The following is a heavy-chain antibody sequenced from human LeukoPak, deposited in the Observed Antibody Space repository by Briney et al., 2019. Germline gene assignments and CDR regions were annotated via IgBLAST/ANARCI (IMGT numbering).Heavy chain of an antibody. CDR3: ARIYRDSSNYYRPLED. Sequence: GGSLRLSCAASGFTFSSYSMNWVRQAPGKGLEWVSSISSSSSYIYYADSVKGRFTISRDNAKNSLYLQMNSLKTDDTAVYYCARIYRDSSNYYRPLEDWGQGTLVTVSS. CDR2: ISSSSSYI. V-gene: IGHV3-21*04. J-gene: IGHJ4*02. D-gene: IGHD3-22*01. CDR1: GFTFSSYS.